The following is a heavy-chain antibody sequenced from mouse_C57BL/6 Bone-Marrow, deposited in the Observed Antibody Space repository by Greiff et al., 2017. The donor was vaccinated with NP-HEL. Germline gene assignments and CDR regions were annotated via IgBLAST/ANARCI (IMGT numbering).Heavy chain of an antibody. CDR1: GYTFTDHI. CDR3: AYGSSSNYYAMDY. Sequence: QVHVKQSGAELASPGASVTLSCKASGYTFTDHIMNWVKKRPGQGLEWIGRIYPVSGETNYNQKFMGKATFSVDRSSSTVYMVLNSLTSEDPAVYYCAYGSSSNYYAMDYWGQGTSVTVSS. D-gene: IGHD1-1*01. CDR2: IYPVSGET. J-gene: IGHJ4*01. V-gene: IGHV1-11*01.